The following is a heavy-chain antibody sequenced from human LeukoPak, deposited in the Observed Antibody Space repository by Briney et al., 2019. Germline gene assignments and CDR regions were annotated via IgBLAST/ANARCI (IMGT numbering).Heavy chain of an antibody. J-gene: IGHJ4*02. CDR3: ARDPTYYYGSGSSF. CDR2: IYYSGST. D-gene: IGHD3-10*01. Sequence: SENLSLTCTVSGGSISSYYWSWIRQPPGKGLEWIGYIYYSGSTNYNPSLKSRVTISVDTSRNQFSLKLSSVTAADTAVYYCARDPTYYYGSGSSFWGQGTLVTVSS. V-gene: IGHV4-59*12. CDR1: GGSISSYY.